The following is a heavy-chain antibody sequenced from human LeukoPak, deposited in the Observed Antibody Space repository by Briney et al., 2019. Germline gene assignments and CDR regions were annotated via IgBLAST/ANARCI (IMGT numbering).Heavy chain of an antibody. Sequence: SVKVSYKASGGPFSIYAISWVRQAPGQGLEWMGGIIPTFGTANYAQKFQGRVTITTDESTSTAYMELSSLRSEDTAVYYCARGGPLRRFLEWLLVDWGQGTLVTVSS. CDR2: IIPTFGTA. D-gene: IGHD3-3*01. V-gene: IGHV1-69*05. CDR3: ARGGPLRRFLEWLLVD. J-gene: IGHJ4*02. CDR1: GGPFSIYA.